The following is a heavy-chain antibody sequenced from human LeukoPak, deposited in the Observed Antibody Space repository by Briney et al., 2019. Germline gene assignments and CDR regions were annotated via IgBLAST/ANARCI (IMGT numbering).Heavy chain of an antibody. Sequence: SETLSLTCTVSGGSISTYYWNWIRQPPGKGLEWTGYIYHSGSTNYNPSLQSRVTISVDTSKNQFSLNLNSVTAADTAVYYCARGGAARLHFQNWGQGTLVTVSS. CDR2: IYHSGST. V-gene: IGHV4-59*01. D-gene: IGHD6-6*01. CDR3: ARGGAARLHFQN. CDR1: GGSISTYY. J-gene: IGHJ1*01.